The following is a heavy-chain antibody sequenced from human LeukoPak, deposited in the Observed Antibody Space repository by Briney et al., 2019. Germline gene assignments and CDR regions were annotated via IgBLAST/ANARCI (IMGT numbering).Heavy chain of an antibody. V-gene: IGHV3-7*01. CDR3: ARDKIVGATKFDS. D-gene: IGHD1-26*01. CDR1: GYILSSYW. CDR2: INHDGSDI. J-gene: IGHJ4*02. Sequence: GGSLRLSCAASGYILSSYWTSWVRQVPGKGLAWVANINHDGSDIQYVDSVKGRFTVSRDNAKNSLYLQMNSLRAEDTAMYYCARDKIVGATKFDSWGQGTLVTVSS.